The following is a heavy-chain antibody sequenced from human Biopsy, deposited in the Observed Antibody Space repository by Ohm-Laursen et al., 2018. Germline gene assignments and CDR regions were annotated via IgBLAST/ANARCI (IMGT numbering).Heavy chain of an antibody. D-gene: IGHD4-11*01. CDR2: ISYDGSGE. Sequence: SLRLSCSASGFTFTSYAMHWVRQAPGKGLEWVAVISYDGSGEYYADSLQGRFIISRDNPKNTVDLQLNSLRAEDTAVYFCARDGKRWDYSTYFSWHFDLWGRGTLVTVSS. J-gene: IGHJ2*01. CDR3: ARDGKRWDYSTYFSWHFDL. CDR1: GFTFTSYA. V-gene: IGHV3-30*03.